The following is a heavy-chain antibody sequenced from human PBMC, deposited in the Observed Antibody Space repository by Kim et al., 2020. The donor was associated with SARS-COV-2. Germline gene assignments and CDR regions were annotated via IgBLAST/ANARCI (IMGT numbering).Heavy chain of an antibody. J-gene: IGHJ6*02. CDR3: TIDISPTVRAMDV. Sequence: GGSLRLSCAAAGFTFSDHRVSWIRQAPGKGLEWLAFMNFDGDFVSYADSVKGRFTISRDHAQNSVYLQMYSLRDEDTAAYYCTIDISPTVRAMDVWGQGTTVTVSS. V-gene: IGHV3-11*06. D-gene: IGHD3-3*02. CDR1: GFTFSDHR. CDR2: MNFDGDFV.